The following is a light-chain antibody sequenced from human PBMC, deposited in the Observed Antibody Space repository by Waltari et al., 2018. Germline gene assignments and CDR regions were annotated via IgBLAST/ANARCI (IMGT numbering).Light chain of an antibody. J-gene: IGKJ4*01. V-gene: IGKV3-11*01. CDR2: KAS. CDR3: QQRSNWPPT. CDR1: QSVGAH. Sequence: ESVLKPSPAPLACSPGARAPLPCRARQSVGAHLAWYQQIAGQAPRLLIYKASNRATGIPARFSGSGSGADFTLTISRLEPEDVAVYYCQQRSNWPPTFGGGTKVEIE.